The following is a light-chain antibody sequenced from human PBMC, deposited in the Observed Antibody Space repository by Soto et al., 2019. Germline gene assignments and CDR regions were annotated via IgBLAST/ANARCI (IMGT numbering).Light chain of an antibody. CDR1: QSVMSRV. J-gene: IGKJ1*01. Sequence: EIVLTQSPGTLSLSPGERATLSCRASQSVMSRVLAWYQKKSGQAPRLLIYGTSIRAAGIPDRFSGSGSVTDFTLTISRLEPEDFAVYYCLQNDSSRTFGQGTKVEMK. V-gene: IGKV3-20*01. CDR2: GTS. CDR3: LQNDSSRT.